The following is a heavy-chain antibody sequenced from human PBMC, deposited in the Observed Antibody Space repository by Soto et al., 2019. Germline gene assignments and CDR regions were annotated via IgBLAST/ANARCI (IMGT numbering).Heavy chain of an antibody. CDR2: FDPEDGET. CDR3: ATGYCSSTSCRMYPPSFYYYMDV. V-gene: IGHV1-24*01. D-gene: IGHD2-2*01. J-gene: IGHJ6*03. Sequence: GASVKVSCKVSGYTLTELSMHWVRQAPGKGLEWMGGFDPEDGETIYAQKFQGRVTMTEDTSTDTAYMELSSLRSEDTAMYYCATGYCSSTSCRMYPPSFYYYMDVWGKGTTVTVSS. CDR1: GYTLTELS.